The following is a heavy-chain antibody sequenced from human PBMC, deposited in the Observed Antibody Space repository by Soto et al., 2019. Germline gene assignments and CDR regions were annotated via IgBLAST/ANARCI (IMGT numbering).Heavy chain of an antibody. CDR3: ARPKDYDDCLDL. V-gene: IGHV1-3*01. CDR2: INAGNGNT. J-gene: IGHJ4*02. D-gene: IGHD3-22*01. Sequence: QVQLVQSGAEVKKPGASVKVSCKASGYAFTCFHIHWVRQAPGQRLEWMGWINAGNGNTKYSQKFQGRVTFTRDTSANTAYMELSSLISEDTAVYYCARPKDYDDCLDLWGQGTLVTVSS. CDR1: GYAFTCFH.